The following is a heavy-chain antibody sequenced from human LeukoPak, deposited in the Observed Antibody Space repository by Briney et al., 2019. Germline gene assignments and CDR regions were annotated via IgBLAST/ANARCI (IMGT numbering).Heavy chain of an antibody. D-gene: IGHD3-3*01. V-gene: IGHV4-59*01. CDR1: GGSISSYN. Sequence: PSETLCLTCTVSGGSISSYNWSWVRQPPRKGLEWVWYIYYSGSTNYNHSLKSRVTISVDTSKNQFSLKLSSVTAADTAVYYCARYFSRFLVAFDIWGQGTMVTVSS. J-gene: IGHJ3*02. CDR3: ARYFSRFLVAFDI. CDR2: IYYSGST.